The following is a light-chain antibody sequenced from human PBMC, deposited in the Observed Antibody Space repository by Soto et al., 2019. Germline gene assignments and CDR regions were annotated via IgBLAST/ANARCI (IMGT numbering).Light chain of an antibody. Sequence: QSALTRPASVSGSPGQSITISCTGTSSDVGGYNFGSWYQQHPGKAPKLMIYEVSNRPSGVSNRFSGSKSGNTASLTISGLQAEDEADYYCSSYTSSSTLVFGEGTTLTVL. CDR2: EVS. J-gene: IGLJ2*01. V-gene: IGLV2-14*01. CDR3: SSYTSSSTLV. CDR1: SSDVGGYNF.